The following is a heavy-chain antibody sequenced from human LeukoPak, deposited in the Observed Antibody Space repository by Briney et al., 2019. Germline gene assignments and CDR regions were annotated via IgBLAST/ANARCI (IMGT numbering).Heavy chain of an antibody. CDR3: ARGPMQLWLHNGMDV. J-gene: IGHJ6*02. D-gene: IGHD2-21*01. CDR2: IRSKAFGGTT. CDR1: GFIFGDHA. Sequence: GGSLRLSCTGSGFIFGDHAMAWVRRAPGKGLEWDGFIRSKAFGGTTEYAASVKGRFTISRDDPKGIAYLQMDSLKTEDTGVYYCARGPMQLWLHNGMDVWGQGTTVTVSS. V-gene: IGHV3-49*04.